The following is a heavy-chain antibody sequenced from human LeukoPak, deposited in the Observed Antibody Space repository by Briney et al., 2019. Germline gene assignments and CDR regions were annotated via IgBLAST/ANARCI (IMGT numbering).Heavy chain of an antibody. Sequence: GGSLRLSCAASGFTFNSYWMTWVRQAPGKGLEWVASINQDGSQKYYVESLKGRFTISRDNAKNSLYLQMNSLRAEDTAVYYCARDYDILTGYGGIDYWGQGTLVTVSS. D-gene: IGHD3-9*01. CDR2: INQDGSQK. J-gene: IGHJ4*02. CDR1: GFTFNSYW. V-gene: IGHV3-7*01. CDR3: ARDYDILTGYGGIDY.